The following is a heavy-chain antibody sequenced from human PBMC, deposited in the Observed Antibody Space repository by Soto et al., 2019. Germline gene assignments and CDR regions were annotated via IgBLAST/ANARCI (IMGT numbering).Heavy chain of an antibody. Sequence: SETLSLTCAVYGGSFSGYYWSWIRQPPGKGLEWIGEIYHSGSTNYNPSLKSRVTISVDKSKNQFSLKLSSVTAADTAVYYCARVSGSYYYGMDVWGQGTTVTSP. J-gene: IGHJ6*02. CDR2: IYHSGST. CDR3: ARVSGSYYYGMDV. V-gene: IGHV4-34*01. D-gene: IGHD1-26*01. CDR1: GGSFSGYY.